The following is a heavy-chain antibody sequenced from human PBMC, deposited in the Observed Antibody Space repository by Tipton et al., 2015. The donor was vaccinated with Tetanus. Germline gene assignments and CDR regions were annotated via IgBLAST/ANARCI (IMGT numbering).Heavy chain of an antibody. V-gene: IGHV4-59*01. D-gene: IGHD6-6*01. Sequence: LRLSCTVSGGSISSYYWSWIRQPPGKGLEWIGYIYYSGSTNYNPSLKSRVTISVDTSKNQFSLKLSSVTAADTAVYYCARAARPYYFDYWGQGTLVTVSS. CDR2: IYYSGST. CDR3: ARAARPYYFDY. J-gene: IGHJ4*02. CDR1: GGSISSYY.